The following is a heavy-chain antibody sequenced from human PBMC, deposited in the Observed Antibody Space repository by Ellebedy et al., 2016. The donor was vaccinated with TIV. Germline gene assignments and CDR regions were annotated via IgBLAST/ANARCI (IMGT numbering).Heavy chain of an antibody. D-gene: IGHD3-22*01. CDR2: INHSGSS. CDR3: ARDSSGYYPFDY. V-gene: IGHV4-34*01. J-gene: IGHJ4*02. Sequence: MPSETLSLTCAVYGGSFSGYYWSWICQPPGKGLEWIGEINHSGSSNCNPSLKSRVTISVDTSQSQFSLKLSSVTAADTAVYYCARDSSGYYPFDYWGQGTLVTVSS. CDR1: GGSFSGYY.